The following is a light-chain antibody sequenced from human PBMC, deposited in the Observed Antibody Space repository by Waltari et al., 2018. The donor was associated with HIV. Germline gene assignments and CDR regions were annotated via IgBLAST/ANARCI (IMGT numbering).Light chain of an antibody. CDR1: SSNIGQNT. Sequence: QSVLTQPPSASGAPGRGVTISCSGRSSNIGQNTVNWYQQIPGPAPQLLIYGRNLRAPGVPDRFAGSKSGTSASLVISGLQSDDEAEYYCAAWDERLNGYVFGPGTTVIVL. CDR2: GRN. CDR3: AAWDERLNGYV. V-gene: IGLV1-44*01. J-gene: IGLJ1*01.